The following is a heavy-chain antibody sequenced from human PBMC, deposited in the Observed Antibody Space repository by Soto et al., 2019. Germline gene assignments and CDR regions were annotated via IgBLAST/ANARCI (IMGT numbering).Heavy chain of an antibody. V-gene: IGHV3-9*01. CDR1: GFTFDDYA. J-gene: IGHJ4*02. D-gene: IGHD3-10*01. Sequence: EVQLVESGGGLVQPGRSLRLSCAASGFTFDDYAMHWVRQAPGKGLEWVSGISWNSGSIGYADSVKGRFTISRDNAKNSLYLQMNSLRAEDTALYYCAKDIGLLPYYFDYWGQGTLVTVS. CDR2: ISWNSGSI. CDR3: AKDIGLLPYYFDY.